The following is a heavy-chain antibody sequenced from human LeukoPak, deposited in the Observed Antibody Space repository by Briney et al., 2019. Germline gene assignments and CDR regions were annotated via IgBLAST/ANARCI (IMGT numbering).Heavy chain of an antibody. CDR1: GGSISSYY. D-gene: IGHD3-3*01. Sequence: SSETLSLTCTVSGGSISSYYWSWIRQPPGKGLEWIGYIYYSGSTNYNPSLKSRVTISVDPSKNQFSLKLSSVTAADTAVYYCARESFWSGYYNHRYFDLWGRGTLVTVSS. J-gene: IGHJ2*01. V-gene: IGHV4-59*01. CDR3: ARESFWSGYYNHRYFDL. CDR2: IYYSGST.